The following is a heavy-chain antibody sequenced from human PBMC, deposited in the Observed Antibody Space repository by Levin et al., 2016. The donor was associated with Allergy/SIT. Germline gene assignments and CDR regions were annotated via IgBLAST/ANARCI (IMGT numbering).Heavy chain of an antibody. CDR3: ARDIYCSGGSCYSGGMDV. CDR2: IIPIFGTA. CDR1: GGTFSSYA. Sequence: SVKVSCKASGGTFSSYAISWVRQAPGQGLEWMGGIIPIFGTANYAQKFQGRVTITADESTSTAYMELSSLRSEDTAVYYCARDIYCSGGSCYSGGMDVWGQGTTVTVSS. V-gene: IGHV1-69*13. D-gene: IGHD2-15*01. J-gene: IGHJ6*02.